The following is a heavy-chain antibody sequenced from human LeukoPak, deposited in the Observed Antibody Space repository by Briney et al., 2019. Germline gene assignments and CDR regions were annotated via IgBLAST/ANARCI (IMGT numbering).Heavy chain of an antibody. CDR1: GFSLSTSGMC. V-gene: IGHV2-70*11. CDR3: AWIFVDCSGGSCYSGWLDP. J-gene: IGHJ5*02. D-gene: IGHD2-15*01. CDR2: IDWDDDK. Sequence: SGPTLVNPTQTLTLTCTFSGFSLSTSGMCVSWIRQPPGKALEWLARIDWDDDKYYSTSLKTRLTISKDTSKNQVVLTMTNMDPVDTATYYCAWIFVDCSGGSCYSGWLDPWGQGTLVTVSS.